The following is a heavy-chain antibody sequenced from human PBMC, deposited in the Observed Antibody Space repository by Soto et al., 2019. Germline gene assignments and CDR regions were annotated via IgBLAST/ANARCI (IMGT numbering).Heavy chain of an antibody. D-gene: IGHD3-16*01. V-gene: IGHV3-15*07. CDR1: GFAFSNAW. Sequence: GGSLRLSCAASGFAFSNAWMNWVRQAPGKGLEWVGRILSEANGGTTEYAAPVKGRFTISRDDSKNTLYLHLSTLKTEDTAVYYCATETIYYDASTYQSPFDFLGQGTLVTVS. CDR3: ATETIYYDASTYQSPFDF. J-gene: IGHJ4*02. CDR2: ILSEANGGTT.